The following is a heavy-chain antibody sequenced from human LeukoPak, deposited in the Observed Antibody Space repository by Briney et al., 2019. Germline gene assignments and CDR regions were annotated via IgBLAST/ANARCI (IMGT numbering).Heavy chain of an antibody. CDR2: ISAYNGNT. V-gene: IGHV1-18*01. J-gene: IGHJ6*03. D-gene: IGHD3-10*01. CDR1: GYTFTSYG. CDR3: ARGYGFGEYDYYMDV. Sequence: ASVKVSCKASGYTFTSYGISWVRQAPGQGLEWMGWISAYNGNTNYAQKLQGRVTMTTDTSTSTAYMELSSLRSEDAAVYYCARGYGFGEYDYYMDVWGKGTTVTVSS.